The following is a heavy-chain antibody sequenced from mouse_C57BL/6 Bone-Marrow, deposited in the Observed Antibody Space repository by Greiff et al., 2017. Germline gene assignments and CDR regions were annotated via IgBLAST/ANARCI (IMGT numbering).Heavy chain of an antibody. J-gene: IGHJ4*01. V-gene: IGHV1-55*01. Sequence: QVQLQQPGAELVKPGASVEMSCKASGYTFPSYWTTWVKQRPGPGLEWIGDIYPGSGSTNYNDKFKSKATMTVDTSSSTAYMQLSSLTSEYSAVDYCARFWGLLGYYAMDYWGQGTSATVSS. CDR1: GYTFPSYW. CDR2: IYPGSGST. D-gene: IGHD2-13*01. CDR3: ARFWGLLGYYAMDY.